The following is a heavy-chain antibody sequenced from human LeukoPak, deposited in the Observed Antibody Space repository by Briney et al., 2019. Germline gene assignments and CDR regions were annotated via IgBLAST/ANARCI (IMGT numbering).Heavy chain of an antibody. CDR1: GFIFSDYY. CDR2: ISNSGSHT. D-gene: IGHD3-10*01. J-gene: IGHJ4*02. Sequence: GGSLRLSCAASGFIFSDYYMTWIRQAPGKGLEWVSFISNSGSHTNYADSVKGRITISRDNAKKSLYLQMNSLRAEDTAVYHCAKRDSSGSYPYYFDSWGQGTLVTVSS. CDR3: AKRDSSGSYPYYFDS. V-gene: IGHV3-11*03.